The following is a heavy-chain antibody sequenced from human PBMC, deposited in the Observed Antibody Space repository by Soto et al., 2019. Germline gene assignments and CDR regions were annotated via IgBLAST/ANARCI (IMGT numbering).Heavy chain of an antibody. CDR3: ARARSTMVRGVSPPRWFDP. CDR1: GFIFSKYS. CDR2: ISSNSVTI. Sequence: GGSLRLSCGASGFIFSKYSMNWVRQAPGKGLEWLSYISSNSVTIYYADSVRGRFTIFRDNAKNSLYLQMNSLRDEDTAVYYCARARSTMVRGVSPPRWFDPWGQGTLVTVSS. D-gene: IGHD3-10*01. V-gene: IGHV3-48*02. J-gene: IGHJ5*02.